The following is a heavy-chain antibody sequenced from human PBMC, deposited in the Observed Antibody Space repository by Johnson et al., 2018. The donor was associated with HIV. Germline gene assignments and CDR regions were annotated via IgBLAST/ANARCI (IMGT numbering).Heavy chain of an antibody. V-gene: IGHV3-20*04. CDR2: INWNGGST. CDR3: TTPGYDTEDAFDI. Sequence: VQLVESGGGLVQPGGSLRLSCAASGFTFDDYGMSWVRQAPGKGLEWVSGINWNGGSTDYADSVQGRFTISRDNAKNSLYLQMNSLKTEDTAVYYCTTPGYDTEDAFDIWGQGTMVTVSS. CDR1: GFTFDDYG. J-gene: IGHJ3*02. D-gene: IGHD3-9*01.